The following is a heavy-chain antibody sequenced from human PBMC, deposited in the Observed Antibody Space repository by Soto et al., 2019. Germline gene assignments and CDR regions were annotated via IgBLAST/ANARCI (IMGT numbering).Heavy chain of an antibody. Sequence: PGGSLRLSCAASGFTFSDYYMSWIRQAPGKGLEWVSYISSSSSYTNYADSVKGRFTISRDNAKNSLYLQMNSLRAEDTAVYYCARASSFYYDSSGYYRYWGQGTLVTVSS. D-gene: IGHD3-22*01. V-gene: IGHV3-11*05. J-gene: IGHJ4*02. CDR1: GFTFSDYY. CDR3: ARASSFYYDSSGYYRY. CDR2: ISSSSSYT.